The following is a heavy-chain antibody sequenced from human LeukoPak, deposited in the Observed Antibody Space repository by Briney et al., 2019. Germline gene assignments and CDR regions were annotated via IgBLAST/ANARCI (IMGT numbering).Heavy chain of an antibody. CDR3: AKHRDNGDSSGYHDFDF. Sequence: GGSLRLSCAASGFTFSSYAMGWVRQAPGKGLEWVSAISGSGGSTYYADSVKGRFTISRDNSKNTLYLQMSSLRAEDTAVYYCAKHRDNGDSSGYHDFDFWGQGTLVTVSS. J-gene: IGHJ4*02. CDR2: ISGSGGST. V-gene: IGHV3-23*01. CDR1: GFTFSSYA. D-gene: IGHD3-22*01.